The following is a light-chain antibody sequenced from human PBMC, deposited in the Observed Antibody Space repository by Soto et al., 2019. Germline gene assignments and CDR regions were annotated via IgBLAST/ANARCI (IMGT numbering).Light chain of an antibody. Sequence: QSALTQPASVSGSPGQSITISCTGTSSDIGTDKLVPWYQQHPGRAPKIIIYEAFKRPSGVSNRFSGSRSGNTASLTISGLRGEDEADYYCCSYAGSTTWVFGGGTKLTVL. J-gene: IGLJ3*02. V-gene: IGLV2-23*01. CDR3: CSYAGSTTWV. CDR1: SSDIGTDKL. CDR2: EAF.